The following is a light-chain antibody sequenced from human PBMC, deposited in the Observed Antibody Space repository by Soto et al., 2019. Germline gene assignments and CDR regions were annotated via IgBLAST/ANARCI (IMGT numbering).Light chain of an antibody. CDR3: QRRYKWPVT. J-gene: IGKJ4*01. CDR2: DAS. Sequence: DIVLTQSPATLSLSPGERATLACRASQTIYTYLDWYQQKPGQAPRLLIHDASFRATGIAARFSGSGSGTNFTLPISSLDLDVFAWYYCQRRYKWPVTFGGGTKVDIK. V-gene: IGKV3-11*01. CDR1: QTIYTY.